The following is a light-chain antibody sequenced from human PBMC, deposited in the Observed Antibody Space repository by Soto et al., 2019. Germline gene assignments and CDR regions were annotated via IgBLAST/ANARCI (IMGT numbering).Light chain of an antibody. Sequence: EIVMTQSQATLSVSPGERATLSCSASQSVSSNLAWYQQKPGQAPRLLIYGASTRATGIPDRFSSSGSGTEFALTISSLQYEDFAIYYCQQYNNWPPLTFGGGTKVEI. J-gene: IGKJ4*01. CDR3: QQYNNWPPLT. CDR2: GAS. V-gene: IGKV3-15*01. CDR1: QSVSSN.